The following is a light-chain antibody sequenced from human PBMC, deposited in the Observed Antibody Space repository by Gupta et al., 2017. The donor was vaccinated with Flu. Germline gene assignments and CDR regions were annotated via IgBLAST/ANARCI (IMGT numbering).Light chain of an antibody. V-gene: IGKV2-30*02. CDR1: QCRVHTDGNTY. CDR3: KQGKHWHWT. J-gene: IGKJ1*01. CDR2: KAS. Sequence: VTLGKPSAIACSASQCRVHTDGNTYLNWFQQRPGQSPRRLIYKASNRDTGVPDRFSGSGSGTXFTLNIXSVEAEDVAIYYCKQGKHWHWTFGXGTQVEIK.